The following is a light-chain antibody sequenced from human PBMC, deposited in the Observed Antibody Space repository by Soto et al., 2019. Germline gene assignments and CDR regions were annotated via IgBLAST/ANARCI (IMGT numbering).Light chain of an antibody. CDR1: QSLLQTNGYTY. Sequence: DIVMTQSPLSLPVTPGEPASISCRSSQSLLQTNGYTYLGWYLQKPGQSPQLLIYLTSIRASGVPDRFSGSGSGTEFTLKISKVEAEDVGVYYCMQSLQTPPWTFGPGTKVDIK. CDR2: LTS. J-gene: IGKJ1*01. V-gene: IGKV2-28*01. CDR3: MQSLQTPPWT.